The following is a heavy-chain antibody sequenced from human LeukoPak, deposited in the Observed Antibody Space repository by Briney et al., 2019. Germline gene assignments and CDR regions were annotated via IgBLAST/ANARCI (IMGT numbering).Heavy chain of an antibody. Sequence: GASVKVSFKASGGTFSSYAISWVRQAPGQGLEWMGGIIPIFGTANYAQKFQGRVTITADESTSTAYMELSSLRSEDTAVYYCARDQKPAAFGAFDIWGQGTMVTVSS. V-gene: IGHV1-69*13. CDR1: GGTFSSYA. D-gene: IGHD2-2*01. CDR3: ARDQKPAAFGAFDI. CDR2: IIPIFGTA. J-gene: IGHJ3*02.